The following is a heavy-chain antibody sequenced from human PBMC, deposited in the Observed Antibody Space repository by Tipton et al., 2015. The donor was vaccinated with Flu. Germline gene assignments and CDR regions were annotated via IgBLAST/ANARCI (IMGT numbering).Heavy chain of an antibody. V-gene: IGHV4-59*08. D-gene: IGHD1-1*01. J-gene: IGHJ4*02. Sequence: TLSLTCTVSGGPISSYYWSWIRQPPGKGLEWIGYIYYSGSTNYNPSLKSRVTISVDTSKNQFSLKLSSVTAADTAVYYCASFTPNSFVYWGQGTLVTVSS. CDR2: IYYSGST. CDR1: GGPISSYY. CDR3: ASFTPNSFVY.